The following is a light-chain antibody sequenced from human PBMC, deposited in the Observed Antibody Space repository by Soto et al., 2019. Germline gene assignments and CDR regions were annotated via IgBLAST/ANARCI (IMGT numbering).Light chain of an antibody. V-gene: IGKV3-20*01. J-gene: IGKJ5*01. CDR1: QSVSNNY. CDR3: QQYASPPIT. CDR2: GAS. Sequence: EIVLTQSPGTLSLSPGERATLSCRASQSVSNNYLGWYQQKPGQAPRLLIHGASSRATGIPDRFSGSGSGTDFTLTISRLEPEDFAVYSFQQYASPPITFGQGTLLEI.